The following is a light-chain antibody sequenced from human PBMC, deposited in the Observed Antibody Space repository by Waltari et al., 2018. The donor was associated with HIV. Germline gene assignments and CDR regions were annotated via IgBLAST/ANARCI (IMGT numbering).Light chain of an antibody. CDR2: MSS. CDR3: LQARQTPWT. J-gene: IGKJ1*01. CDR1: QSLLHSNGYNF. V-gene: IGKV2-28*01. Sequence: DIVMSQFPLSLPVTPGEPASTSGNSSQSLLHSNGYNFLDCYFQRPGQSPQLLNYMSSHRASGVPDRISGSGSGSNFTLRIGRVATEDVGVYYCLQARQTPWTFGQGTKVEI.